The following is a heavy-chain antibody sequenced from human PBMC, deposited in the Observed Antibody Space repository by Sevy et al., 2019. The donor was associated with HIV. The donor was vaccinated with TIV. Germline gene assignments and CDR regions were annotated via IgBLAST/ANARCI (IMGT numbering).Heavy chain of an antibody. CDR2: LKSKADGGTV. J-gene: IGHJ4*02. CDR1: GFTFGDYA. D-gene: IGHD1-1*01. V-gene: IGHV3-49*04. Sequence: GGSLRLSCTTSGFTFGDYAMNWVRQAPGKGLEWVAFLKSKADGGTVDHAASVKGRFTISRDDSKSIANLQMNDLTTEETGVYYCTRWKGLQSIFDYWGQGALVTVSS. CDR3: TRWKGLQSIFDY.